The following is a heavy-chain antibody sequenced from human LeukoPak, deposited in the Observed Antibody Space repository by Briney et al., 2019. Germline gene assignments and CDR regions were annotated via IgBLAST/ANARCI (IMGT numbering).Heavy chain of an antibody. CDR3: ARYYGSGSYSTPPY. D-gene: IGHD3-10*01. CDR2: IYHSGST. J-gene: IGHJ4*02. CDR1: GYSIGSGYY. Sequence: SETLSLTCTVSGYSIGSGYYWGWIRQPPGKGLEWIGSIYHSGSTYYNPSLKSRVTISVDTSKNQFSLKLSSVTAADTAVYYCARYYGSGSYSTPPYWGQGTLVTVSS. V-gene: IGHV4-38-2*02.